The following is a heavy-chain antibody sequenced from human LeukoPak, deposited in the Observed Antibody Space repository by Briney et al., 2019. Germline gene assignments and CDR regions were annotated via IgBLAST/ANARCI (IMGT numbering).Heavy chain of an antibody. CDR3: GQGTDAFDI. D-gene: IGHD1-14*01. Sequence: PSETLSLTCAVYGGSFSGYYWSWIRQPPGKGLEWIGEINHSGSTNYNPSLKSRVTISVDTSKNQFSLKLSSVTAADTAVYYCGQGTDAFDIWGQGTMVTVSS. CDR1: GGSFSGYY. V-gene: IGHV4-34*01. CDR2: INHSGST. J-gene: IGHJ3*02.